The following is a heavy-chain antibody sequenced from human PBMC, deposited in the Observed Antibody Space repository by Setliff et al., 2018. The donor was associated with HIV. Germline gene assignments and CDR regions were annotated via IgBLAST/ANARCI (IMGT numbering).Heavy chain of an antibody. CDR2: FDPEDGET. J-gene: IGHJ4*02. CDR1: GYTLTELS. D-gene: IGHD1-7*01. CDR3: ARYSNWNFEEHFDY. Sequence: ASVKVSCKISGYTLTELSIHWVRQAPGKGLEWMANFDPEDGETFYAQKFQGRLTMTEDTSTDTAYMELSSLRSDDTAMYYCARYSNWNFEEHFDYWGQGTLVTVSS. V-gene: IGHV1-24*01.